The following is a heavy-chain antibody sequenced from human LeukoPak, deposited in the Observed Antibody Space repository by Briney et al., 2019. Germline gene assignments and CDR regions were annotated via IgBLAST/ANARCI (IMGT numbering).Heavy chain of an antibody. Sequence: GASVKVSCKASGYTFTSYDIHWVRQATGQGLEWMGGMNPNSGNTGYAQKFQGRVTMTRNTSISTAYMELSSLRSEDTAVYYCSRDSSGWYHWFDPWGQGTLVTVSS. CDR1: GYTFTSYD. CDR3: SRDSSGWYHWFDP. V-gene: IGHV1-8*01. CDR2: MNPNSGNT. J-gene: IGHJ5*02. D-gene: IGHD6-19*01.